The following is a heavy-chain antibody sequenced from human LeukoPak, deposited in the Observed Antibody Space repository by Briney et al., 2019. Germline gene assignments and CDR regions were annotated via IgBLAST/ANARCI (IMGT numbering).Heavy chain of an antibody. V-gene: IGHV3-48*01. Sequence: GGSLRLSCAASGFTFSSYSMSWVRQAPGKGLEWVSYISSSSFTIHYADSVKGRFTISRDNAKNSLYLQMNSLRAEDTAVYYCAKALPGYSSGWYTAYAFDIWGQGTMVTVSS. CDR3: AKALPGYSSGWYTAYAFDI. CDR2: ISSSSFTI. J-gene: IGHJ3*02. D-gene: IGHD6-19*01. CDR1: GFTFSSYS.